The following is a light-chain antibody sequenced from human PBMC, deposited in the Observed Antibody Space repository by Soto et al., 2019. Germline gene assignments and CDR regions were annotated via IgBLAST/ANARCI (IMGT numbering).Light chain of an antibody. CDR1: SSDVGGYNY. J-gene: IGLJ2*01. Sequence: QSVLTQPASVSGSPGQSITISCTGTSSDVGGYNYVSWYQQHPGKAPKLIIYDVSNRPSGVSNRFSGSKSGNTASMTISGLHAEDEADYYCSSYTSSSGLDVVFCGGTEPAVL. CDR2: DVS. CDR3: SSYTSSSGLDVV. V-gene: IGLV2-14*01.